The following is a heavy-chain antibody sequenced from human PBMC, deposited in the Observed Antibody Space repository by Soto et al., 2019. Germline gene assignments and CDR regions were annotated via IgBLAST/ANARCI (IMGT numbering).Heavy chain of an antibody. J-gene: IGHJ6*02. V-gene: IGHV3-9*01. CDR3: AKDGGSGASYDSSGYYYYYYGMDV. Sequence: PGGSLRLSCAASGCTLGDYAMQWVRQAPGKGLEWVSGVSGNSGSIGYADSVKGRFTISRDNAKNSLYLHMNSLRAEDTALYYCAKDGGSGASYDSSGYYYYYYGMDVWGQGTTVTVSS. D-gene: IGHD3-22*01. CDR2: VSGNSGSI. CDR1: GCTLGDYA.